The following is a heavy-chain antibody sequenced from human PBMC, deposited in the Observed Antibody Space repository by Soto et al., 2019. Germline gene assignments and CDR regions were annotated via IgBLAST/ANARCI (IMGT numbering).Heavy chain of an antibody. Sequence: EVQLLESGGGLVQPGGTLRLSCSASGFTFSNYAMRWVRQAPGKGLEWVAGISGSGDSTYYADSVKGRVTISRDNDKSTLYLQLDGLRADDTAVYYCAKIDGEEQLVTYYYYYAMDVWGQGTTVTVSS. CDR1: GFTFSNYA. CDR2: ISGSGDST. J-gene: IGHJ6*02. CDR3: AKIDGEEQLVTYYYYYAMDV. D-gene: IGHD6-13*01. V-gene: IGHV3-23*01.